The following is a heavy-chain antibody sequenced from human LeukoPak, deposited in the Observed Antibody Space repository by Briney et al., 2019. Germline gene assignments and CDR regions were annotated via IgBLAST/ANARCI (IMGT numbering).Heavy chain of an antibody. J-gene: IGHJ6*03. CDR1: GFTFSDYY. D-gene: IGHD3-22*01. V-gene: IGHV3-11*04. CDR3: ARTYDHTGSHYYYYMDV. CDR2: ISSSGSTI. Sequence: GRSLRLSCAASGFTFSDYYMSWIRQAPGKGLEWVSYISSSGSTIYYADSVKGRFTIFRDNAKNSLSLQMNSLSAEDTAVYFCARTYDHTGSHYYYYMDVWGKGTTVTVSS.